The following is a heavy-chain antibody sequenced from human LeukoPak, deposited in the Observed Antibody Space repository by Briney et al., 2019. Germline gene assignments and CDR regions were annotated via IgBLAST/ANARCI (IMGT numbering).Heavy chain of an antibody. D-gene: IGHD5-12*01. V-gene: IGHV1-24*01. CDR1: GYTLTELS. CDR3: ATYVGFGYDFRY. Sequence: GASVKVSCKVSGYTLTELSMHWVRPAPGKGLGWMGGFDPEDGETIYAQKFQGRVTMTEDTSTDTAYMELSSLRSEDTAVYYCATYVGFGYDFRYWGQGTLVTVSS. CDR2: FDPEDGET. J-gene: IGHJ4*02.